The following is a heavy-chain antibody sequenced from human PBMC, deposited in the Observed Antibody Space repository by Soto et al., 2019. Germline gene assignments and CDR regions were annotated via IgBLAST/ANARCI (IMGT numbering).Heavy chain of an antibody. CDR3: ARLQEDIDVGAHDY. CDR2: IYHSGST. V-gene: IGHV4-4*02. CDR1: GGSISSSNW. D-gene: IGHD1-26*01. J-gene: IGHJ4*02. Sequence: PSETLSLTCAVSGGSISSSNWWSWVRQPPGKGLEWIGEIYHSGSTNYNPSLKSRVTISVDKSKNQFSLKLSSVTAADTAVYYCARLQEDIDVGAHDYWGQGTLVTVSS.